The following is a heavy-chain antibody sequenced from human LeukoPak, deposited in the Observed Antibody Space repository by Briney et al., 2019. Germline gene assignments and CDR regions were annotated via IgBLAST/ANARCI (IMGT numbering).Heavy chain of an antibody. J-gene: IGHJ4*02. D-gene: IGHD6-19*01. Sequence: SETLSLTCTVSGGSSSAYYTWIRQPPGKGLEWIGLICNSGSTNYNPSLKSRVIISADTSKNQFSLKLTSVTAADTAVYYCAREFSDWGQGTLVTVSS. V-gene: IGHV4-59*01. CDR2: ICNSGST. CDR1: GGSSSAYY. CDR3: AREFSD.